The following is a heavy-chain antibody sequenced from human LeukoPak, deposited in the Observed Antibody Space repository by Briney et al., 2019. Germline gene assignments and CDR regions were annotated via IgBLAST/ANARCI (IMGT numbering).Heavy chain of an antibody. D-gene: IGHD2-15*01. CDR1: GYTFTSYG. J-gene: IGHJ4*02. Sequence: ASVKVSCKASGYTFTSYGISWVRQAPGQGLEWMGWISAYNGNTNYAQKLQGRVTMTTDTSTSTAYMELSSLRSEDTAVYYCARVPPHCSGGSCPFDYWGQGTLVTVSS. CDR2: ISAYNGNT. CDR3: ARVPPHCSGGSCPFDY. V-gene: IGHV1-18*01.